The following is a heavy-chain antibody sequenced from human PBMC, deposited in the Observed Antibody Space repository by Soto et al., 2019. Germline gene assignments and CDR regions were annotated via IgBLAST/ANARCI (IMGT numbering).Heavy chain of an antibody. CDR3: AGGGAGGGGGFEGSRHPTKLDY. CDR2: INAGNGNT. V-gene: IGHV1-3*01. J-gene: IGHJ4*02. CDR1: GYTFTSYA. Sequence: QVQLVQSGAEVKKPGASVKVSCKASGYTFTSYAMHWVRQAPGQRLEWMGWINAGNGNTKYSQKFQARVPTTRDTSGGTAYREVSRLRWEDTAFYYCAGGGAGGGGGFEGSRHPTKLDYWGQGTLVTVSS. D-gene: IGHD3-16*01.